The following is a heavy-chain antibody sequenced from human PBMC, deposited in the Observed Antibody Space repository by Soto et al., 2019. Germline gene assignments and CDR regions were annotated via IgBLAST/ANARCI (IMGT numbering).Heavy chain of an antibody. V-gene: IGHV4-61*08. Sequence: SETLSLTCTVSGGSLSSSGSYWSWIRQPPGKGLEWLAYIYDDGSANYNPSLKSRATISLDMSKNQFSLKLTSVTAADTAVYYCARDKYCSGGSCRKNWFDPWGQGTLVTVSS. J-gene: IGHJ5*02. CDR1: GGSLSSSGSY. CDR3: ARDKYCSGGSCRKNWFDP. D-gene: IGHD2-15*01. CDR2: IYDDGSA.